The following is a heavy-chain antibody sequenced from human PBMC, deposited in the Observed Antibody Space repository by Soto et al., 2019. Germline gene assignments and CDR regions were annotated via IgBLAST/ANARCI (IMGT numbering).Heavy chain of an antibody. J-gene: IGHJ6*02. CDR1: GFTFSSYA. Sequence: PGGSLRLSCAASGFTFSSYAMSWVRQAPGKGLEWVSGISGSGGSTYYADSVKGRFTISRDNSKNTLYLQMNSLRAEDTAVYYCAKGLGVVDRYGMDVWGQGTTVTVSS. CDR3: AKGLGVVDRYGMDV. V-gene: IGHV3-23*01. D-gene: IGHD2-15*01. CDR2: ISGSGGST.